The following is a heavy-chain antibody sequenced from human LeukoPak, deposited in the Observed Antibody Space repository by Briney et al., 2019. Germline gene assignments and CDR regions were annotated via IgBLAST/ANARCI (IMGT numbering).Heavy chain of an antibody. V-gene: IGHV4-4*07. CDR2: INTSGST. D-gene: IGHD3-22*01. Sequence: PSETLSLTCTVSGVSISSYYWSWIRQPAGKGLEWIGRINTSGSTNYNPSLKSRVTMSVDTSKNQFSLKLSSVTAADTAVYYCARDRYHYDSSGYRYFDLWGRGTLVTVSS. J-gene: IGHJ2*01. CDR3: ARDRYHYDSSGYRYFDL. CDR1: GVSISSYY.